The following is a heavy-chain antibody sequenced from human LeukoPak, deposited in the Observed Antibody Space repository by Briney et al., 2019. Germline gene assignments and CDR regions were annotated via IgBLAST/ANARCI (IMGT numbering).Heavy chain of an antibody. J-gene: IGHJ5*02. V-gene: IGHV4-34*01. CDR1: GGSFSGYY. CDR3: ATQTSEYDSSGGSLYNWFDP. CDR2: INHSGST. D-gene: IGHD3-22*01. Sequence: NPSETLSLTCAVYGGSFSGYYWSWIRQPPGKGLEWIGEINHSGSTNYNPSLKSRVTISVDTSKNQFSLKLNSVTAADTAVYYCATQTSEYDSSGGSLYNWFDPWGQGTLVTVSS.